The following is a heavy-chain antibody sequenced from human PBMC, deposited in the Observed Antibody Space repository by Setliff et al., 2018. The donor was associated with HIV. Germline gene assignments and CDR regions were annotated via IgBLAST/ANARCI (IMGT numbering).Heavy chain of an antibody. J-gene: IGHJ4*02. V-gene: IGHV3-66*02. CDR2: IYIDGST. D-gene: IGHD3-3*02. CDR1: GFTVSSNY. CDR3: AREDPPADFHFWSGRLAD. Sequence: GSLRLSCAASGFTVSSNYMSWVRQAPGKGLEWVSVIYIDGSTYYADSVRGRFTISRDNYKNTLYLQMKSLRAEDTAVYYCAREDPPADFHFWSGRLADWGQGSLVTAPQ.